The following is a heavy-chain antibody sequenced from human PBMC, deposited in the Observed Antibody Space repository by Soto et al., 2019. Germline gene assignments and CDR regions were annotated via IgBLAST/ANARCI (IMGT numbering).Heavy chain of an antibody. J-gene: IGHJ4*01. Sequence: GGSLRLSCEASGFTISECSMNWVRQAPGKGPEWLAYITIRTGNVLYADSVRGRFTISADNAENSVILQMNSLRDEDSAVYFCVRDRDLYRAMFHADLWGQGTLVTVSS. D-gene: IGHD5-18*01. CDR2: ITIRTGNV. CDR3: VRDRDLYRAMFHADL. CDR1: GFTISECS. V-gene: IGHV3-48*02.